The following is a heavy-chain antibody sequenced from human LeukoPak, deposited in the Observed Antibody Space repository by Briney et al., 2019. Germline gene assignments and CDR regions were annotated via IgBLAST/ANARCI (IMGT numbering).Heavy chain of an antibody. CDR3: ARGRYYDFWSGHDY. CDR2: IKQDGSEK. D-gene: IGHD3-3*01. CDR1: GFTFSSYW. V-gene: IGHV3-7*01. Sequence: GGSLRLSCAASGFTFSSYWMSWVRQAPVNGLEWVANIKQDGSEKYYVDSVKGRFTISRDNAKNSLYLQMNSLRAEDTAVYYCARGRYYDFWSGHDYWGQGTLVTVSS. J-gene: IGHJ4*02.